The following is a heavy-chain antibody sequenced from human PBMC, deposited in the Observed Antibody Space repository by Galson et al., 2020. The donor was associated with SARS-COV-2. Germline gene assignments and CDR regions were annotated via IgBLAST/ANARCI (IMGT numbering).Heavy chain of an antibody. Sequence: GESLKISCVASGVTFRIFAMNWVRQAPGKGLEWVAGVSGSGDTTFYADSVKGRFTISRDNSKNTLYLQMNNLRAEDAATYYCAKDKYASWSPEYFQHWGRGTLVNVSS. J-gene: IGHJ1*01. V-gene: IGHV3-23*01. CDR2: VSGSGDTT. CDR3: AKDKYASWSPEYFQH. CDR1: GVTFRIFA. D-gene: IGHD3-10*01.